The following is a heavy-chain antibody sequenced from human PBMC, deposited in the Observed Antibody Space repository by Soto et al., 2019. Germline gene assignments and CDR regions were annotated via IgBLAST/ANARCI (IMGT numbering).Heavy chain of an antibody. V-gene: IGHV1-46*01. Sequence: QVQLVQPGAEVMKPGASVKISCKASGFTSTRYSVHWVRQAPGQGPEWMGRINPNNGGTNYAQEFQGRVTMTRDTSTTIVYMDLSSLRSEDTAVYYCASRVNADFAVWGQGTTVTVS. CDR3: ASRVNADFAV. D-gene: IGHD3-16*02. CDR1: GFTSTRYS. J-gene: IGHJ6*02. CDR2: INPNNGGT.